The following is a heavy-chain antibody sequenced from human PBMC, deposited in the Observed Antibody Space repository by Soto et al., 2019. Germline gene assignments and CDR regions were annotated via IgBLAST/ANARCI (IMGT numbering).Heavy chain of an antibody. CDR2: ISGSGGST. D-gene: IGHD3-10*01. V-gene: IGHV3-23*01. Sequence: EVQLLESGGGLVQPGGSLRLSCAASGFTFSSYAMSWVRQAPGKGLEWVSAISGSGGSTYYADSVKGRFTISRDNSKKTLYLQMSSLRAEETAVYYCAKGALRGSGSSYDYWGQGTLVTVSS. J-gene: IGHJ4*02. CDR1: GFTFSSYA. CDR3: AKGALRGSGSSYDY.